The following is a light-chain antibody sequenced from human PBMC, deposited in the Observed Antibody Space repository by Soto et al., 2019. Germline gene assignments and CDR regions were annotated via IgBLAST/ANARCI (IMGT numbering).Light chain of an antibody. J-gene: IGKJ1*01. CDR3: HQYNDWRGT. Sequence: EILMTQSPATLSVSPGERATLSCRASQSVRSNLAWYQQKPGQAPRLLISGASTRATGIPARFSGSGSGTEFTLTISSLQSEDFAVYYCHQYNDWRGTFGQGTKVDIK. CDR1: QSVRSN. CDR2: GAS. V-gene: IGKV3-15*01.